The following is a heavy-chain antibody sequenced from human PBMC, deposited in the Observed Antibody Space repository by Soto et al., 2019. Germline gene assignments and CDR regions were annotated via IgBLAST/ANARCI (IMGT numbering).Heavy chain of an antibody. Sequence: EVQVVESGGGLVQPGVSLRLSCAASGFTVTSNYMSWVRQTPGKGLEWVSLIYSGGAIVYADSVMGRFTVSRDNSRNTMFLQMNSLRAGDTGVYFCARDFGSDATGYYGMDVWGQGTTVTVSS. D-gene: IGHD3-10*01. CDR1: GFTVTSNY. J-gene: IGHJ6*02. CDR3: ARDFGSDATGYYGMDV. CDR2: IYSGGAI. V-gene: IGHV3-66*01.